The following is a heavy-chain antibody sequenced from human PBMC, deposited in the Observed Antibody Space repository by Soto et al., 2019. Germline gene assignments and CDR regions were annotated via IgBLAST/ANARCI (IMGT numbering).Heavy chain of an antibody. Sequence: GSLRLSCAASRFTFSTYEMNWVRQAPGKGLEWVSYISTSGSAVYYADSVKGRFTISRDNTRNSLYLQMNSLRDEDTALYYCVRYCSTTLCNGVATRTFDYWGQGTLVTVSS. D-gene: IGHD2-2*01. CDR3: VRYCSTTLCNGVATRTFDY. J-gene: IGHJ4*02. CDR2: ISTSGSAV. V-gene: IGHV3-48*03. CDR1: RFTFSTYE.